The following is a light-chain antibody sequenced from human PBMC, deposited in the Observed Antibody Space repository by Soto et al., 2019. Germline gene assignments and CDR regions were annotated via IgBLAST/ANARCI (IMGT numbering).Light chain of an antibody. Sequence: LLTQSPATLSLSPGESATLSCRASQTVSSQLAWYQQKPGQAPRLLIYDASKRDTGVPGRFSGGGAGTDFPLSSSSLEPDGVGVYYCQQRSSWPTFGQGTRVEIK. J-gene: IGKJ1*01. CDR3: QQRSSWPT. CDR2: DAS. CDR1: QTVSSQ. V-gene: IGKV3D-11*02.